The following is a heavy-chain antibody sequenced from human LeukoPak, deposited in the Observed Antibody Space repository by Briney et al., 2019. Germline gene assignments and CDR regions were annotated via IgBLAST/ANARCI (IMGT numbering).Heavy chain of an antibody. CDR1: GYTFTGYY. V-gene: IGHV1-2*02. D-gene: IGHD6-13*01. CDR3: AREGAAAGTLDYYYYMDV. J-gene: IGHJ6*03. CDR2: INPNSGGT. Sequence: ASVKVSCKASGYTFTGYYMHWVRQAPGQGLEWMGWINPNSGGTNYAQKFQGRVSMTRDTSISTAYMELSRLRSDDTAVYYCAREGAAAGTLDYYYYMDVWGKGTTVTVSS.